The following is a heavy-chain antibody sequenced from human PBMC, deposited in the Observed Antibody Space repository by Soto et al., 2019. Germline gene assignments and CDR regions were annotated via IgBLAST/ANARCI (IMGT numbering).Heavy chain of an antibody. D-gene: IGHD6-13*01. CDR1: GYTFTSYY. V-gene: IGHV1-46*01. CDR3: ARDRGSSWYGGSYGMDV. J-gene: IGHJ6*02. Sequence: QVQLVQSGAEVKKPGASVKVSCKASGYTFTSYYMHWVRQAPGQGLEWMGIINPSGGSTSYAQKFQGRVTMTRDTSTSTVYMELSSLRSEDTAVYYCARDRGSSWYGGSYGMDVWGQGTTVTVSS. CDR2: INPSGGST.